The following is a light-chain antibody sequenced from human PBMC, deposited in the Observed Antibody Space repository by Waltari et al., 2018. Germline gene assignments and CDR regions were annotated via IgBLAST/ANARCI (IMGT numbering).Light chain of an antibody. V-gene: IGLV2-23*01. CDR3: CSYAGPWV. CDR2: DDN. CDR1: TSDFGL. J-gene: IGLJ3*02. Sequence: QSAPTPPASVSGSTGQSVTIPCTGPTSDFGLVSWYQQHPGKAPKLIIYDDNTRPSGVSDRFSGSKSGNTASLTISGLQAEDEADYHCCSYAGPWVFGGGTKLTVL.